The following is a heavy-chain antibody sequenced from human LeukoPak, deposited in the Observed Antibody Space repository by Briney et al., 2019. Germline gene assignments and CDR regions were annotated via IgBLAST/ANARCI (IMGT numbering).Heavy chain of an antibody. D-gene: IGHD6-19*01. V-gene: IGHV3-7*03. CDR2: IKEDGSAK. CDR3: AKGYSTGWYDGLDA. CDR1: GFTFSNFW. Sequence: GGSLRLSCAASGFTFSNFWMNWVRQAPGKGLEWVANIKEDGSAKYFVDSVKGRFTVSRDNAHNSMFLQMNSLRAEDTAVYFCAKGYSTGWYDGLDAWGQGTTVTVSS. J-gene: IGHJ6*02.